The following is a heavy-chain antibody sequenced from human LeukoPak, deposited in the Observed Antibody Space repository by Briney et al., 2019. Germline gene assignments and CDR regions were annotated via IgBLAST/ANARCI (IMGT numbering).Heavy chain of an antibody. D-gene: IGHD5-24*01. CDR1: GFTFTSYN. J-gene: IGHJ4*02. CDR2: ISTSSSYI. V-gene: IGHV3-21*01. CDR3: ARGRWSFDY. Sequence: PGGSLRLSCAASGFTFTSYNMNWVRQAPGKGLEWVSSISTSSSYIYYADSVKGRFTIPRDNAKNSLYLQMNSLRAEDTAVYYCARGRWSFDYWGQGTLVTVSS.